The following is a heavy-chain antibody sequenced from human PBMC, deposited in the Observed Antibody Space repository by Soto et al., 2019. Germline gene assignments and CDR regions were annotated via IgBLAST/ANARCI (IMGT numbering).Heavy chain of an antibody. CDR2: ISGSGGST. CDR1: GFTFSSYA. CDR3: NSGYDSIAFDI. J-gene: IGHJ3*02. Sequence: GGSLRLSCAASGFTFSSYAMSWVRQAPGKGLEWVSAISGSGGSTYYADSVKGRFTITRDNSKNTLYLQMNSLRAEDTAVYYCNSGYDSIAFDIWGQGTMVTVSS. V-gene: IGHV3-23*01. D-gene: IGHD5-12*01.